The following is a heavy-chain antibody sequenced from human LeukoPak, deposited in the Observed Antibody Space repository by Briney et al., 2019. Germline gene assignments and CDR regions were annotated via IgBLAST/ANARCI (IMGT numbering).Heavy chain of an antibody. CDR2: IYPGDSDT. V-gene: IGHV5-51*01. CDR1: GYSFTNYW. J-gene: IGHJ4*02. Sequence: KGGESLKISCKGSGYSFTNYWIAWVRQMPGKGLEWMGTIYPGDSDTRYTPSFQGQVTISADKSISTAYLQWSSLKASDTAMYYYARSYCSSTSCYTGVSDYWGQGTLVTVSS. CDR3: ARSYCSSTSCYTGVSDY. D-gene: IGHD2-2*02.